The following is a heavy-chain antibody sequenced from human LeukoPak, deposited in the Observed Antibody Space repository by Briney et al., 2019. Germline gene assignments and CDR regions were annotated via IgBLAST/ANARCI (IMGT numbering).Heavy chain of an antibody. CDR1: GYAFTAYY. CDR2: INPNSGGT. Sequence: ASVKVSCKASGYAFTAYYMHWVRQAPGQGLEWMAWINPNSGGTNYAQKFQGRVTMTRDTSISTAYMELSRLRSDDTAVYYCARGNELSMVVTPSGYYYYYMDVWGKGTTVTVSS. V-gene: IGHV1-2*02. CDR3: ARGNELSMVVTPSGYYYYYMDV. D-gene: IGHD4-23*01. J-gene: IGHJ6*03.